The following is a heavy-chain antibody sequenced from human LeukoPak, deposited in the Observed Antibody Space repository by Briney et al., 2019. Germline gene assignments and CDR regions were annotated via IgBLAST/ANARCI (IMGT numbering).Heavy chain of an antibody. D-gene: IGHD6-13*01. Sequence: SETLSLTCTVSGGSISSYYWSWIRQPPGKGLEWIGYIYYSGSTNYNPSLKSRVTISVDTSKNQFSLKLGSVTAADTAVYYCARVGAPYSSSWYFSLWGQGTLVTVSS. CDR3: ARVGAPYSSSWYFSL. V-gene: IGHV4-59*01. J-gene: IGHJ4*02. CDR1: GGSISSYY. CDR2: IYYSGST.